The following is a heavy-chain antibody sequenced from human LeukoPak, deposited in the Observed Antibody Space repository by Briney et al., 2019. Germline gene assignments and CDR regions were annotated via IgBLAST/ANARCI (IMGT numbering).Heavy chain of an antibody. D-gene: IGHD3-10*01. CDR2: ISGSGGRT. V-gene: IGHV3-23*01. J-gene: IGHJ4*02. Sequence: SGGSLRLSCAASGFTFSNFGMNWVRQAPGKGLEWVSAISGSGGRTYYADSVKGRFTISRDNSKNTLYLQMNSLRAEDTAVYYCAKEWIWFGESTTFDYWGQGTLVTVSS. CDR1: GFTFSNFG. CDR3: AKEWIWFGESTTFDY.